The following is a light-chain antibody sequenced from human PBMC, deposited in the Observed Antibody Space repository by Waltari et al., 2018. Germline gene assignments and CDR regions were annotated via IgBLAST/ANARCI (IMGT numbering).Light chain of an antibody. J-gene: IGLJ3*02. V-gene: IGLV2-14*01. Sequence: QSALTQPASVSGSPGQSITIPCTGTSSDVGGYNSVTWYQQHPGKAPKLMIYEVSNRTAGFSNRFSVSRSGNTASLTISGLQAENESDYYCSSYTSSSTPVFGGGTKLTVL. CDR2: EVS. CDR1: SSDVGGYNS. CDR3: SSYTSSSTPV.